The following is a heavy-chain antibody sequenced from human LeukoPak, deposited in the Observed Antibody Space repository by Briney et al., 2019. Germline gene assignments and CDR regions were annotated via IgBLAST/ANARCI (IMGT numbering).Heavy chain of an antibody. J-gene: IGHJ3*02. V-gene: IGHV3-21*01. CDR2: ITSSSSYI. D-gene: IGHD5-18*01. Sequence: PGGSLRLSCAASGFTFSSYSMNWVRQAPGKGLEWVSTITSSSSYIYYADSVKGRFTISRDNAKNSLYLQMNSLRAEDTAVYYCARLHSEDTGMVGAFDIWGQGTMVTVSS. CDR1: GFTFSSYS. CDR3: ARLHSEDTGMVGAFDI.